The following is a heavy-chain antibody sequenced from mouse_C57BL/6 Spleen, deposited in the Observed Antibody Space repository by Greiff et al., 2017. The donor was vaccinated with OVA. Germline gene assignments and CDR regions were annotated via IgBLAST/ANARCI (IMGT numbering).Heavy chain of an antibody. J-gene: IGHJ1*03. D-gene: IGHD2-2*01. CDR1: GFSLTSYG. CDR2: IWSGGST. Sequence: QVQLQQSGPGLVQPSQSLSITCTVSGFSLTSYGVHWVRQSPGTGLEWLGVIWSGGSTDYNAAFISRLSISKDKSKSQVFFKMNSLQADDTAIYYCARGGYDWYFDVWGTGTTVTVSS. V-gene: IGHV2-2*01. CDR3: ARGGYDWYFDV.